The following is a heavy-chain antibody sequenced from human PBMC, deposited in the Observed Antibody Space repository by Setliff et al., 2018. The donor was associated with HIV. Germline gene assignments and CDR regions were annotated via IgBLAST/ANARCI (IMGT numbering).Heavy chain of an antibody. V-gene: IGHV4-39*01. J-gene: IGHJ5*02. CDR2: IYYSGST. CDR3: ARQGYSTPLRYNWFDP. CDR1: GGSISSSSYY. D-gene: IGHD6-13*01. Sequence: ETLSLTCTVSGGSISSSSYYWGWIRQPPGKELEWIGSIYYSGSTYYNPSLKSRVTISVDTSKNQFSLKLSSVTAADTAVYYCARQGYSTPLRYNWFDPWGQGTLVTVS.